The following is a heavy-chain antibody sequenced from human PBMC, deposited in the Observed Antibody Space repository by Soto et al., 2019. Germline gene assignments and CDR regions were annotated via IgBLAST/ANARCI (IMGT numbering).Heavy chain of an antibody. D-gene: IGHD4-4*01. J-gene: IGHJ4*02. V-gene: IGHV3-7*03. CDR1: GFTFSNYW. CDR3: AKLRGDYTVFDY. CDR2: IKQDGSVK. Sequence: PGGSLRLSCAPSGFTFSNYWMSWVRQAPGQGLEWVASIKQDGSVKHYVDSVKGRFTIPRDNAEKSLHLQMNSLRAEDTAVYYCAKLRGDYTVFDYWGQGARVTVSS.